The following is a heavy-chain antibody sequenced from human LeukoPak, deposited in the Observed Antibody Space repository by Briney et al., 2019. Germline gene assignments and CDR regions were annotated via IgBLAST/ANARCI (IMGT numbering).Heavy chain of an antibody. CDR3: AKAAAMAGYQFDS. V-gene: IGHV3-23*01. CDR2: INEDGSAT. CDR1: GFVFSTYA. Sequence: PGGSLRLSCAASGFVFSTYAMTWVRQAPGRGLEWVSSINEDGSATYYAGSVRGLFTVSRDNSKNTLYLQMNSLRAEDTALYYCAKAAAMAGYQFDSWGRGTLVTVSS. J-gene: IGHJ4*02. D-gene: IGHD6-19*01.